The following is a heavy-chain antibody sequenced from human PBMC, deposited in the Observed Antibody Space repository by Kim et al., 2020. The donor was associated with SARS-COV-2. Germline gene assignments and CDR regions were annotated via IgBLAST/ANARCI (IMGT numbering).Heavy chain of an antibody. CDR3: ARLGGSGSYFDY. V-gene: IGHV4-39*01. Sequence: YYNPTLKSRVAISVDTSKNPYSLKLSAVTAADTAVYYCARLGGSGSYFDYWGQGTLVTVSS. J-gene: IGHJ4*02. D-gene: IGHD3-10*01.